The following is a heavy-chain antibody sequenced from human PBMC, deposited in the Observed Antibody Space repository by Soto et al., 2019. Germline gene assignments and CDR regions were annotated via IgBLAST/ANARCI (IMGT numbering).Heavy chain of an antibody. CDR3: ARDRPAYAYCGGDCYSRYFQH. CDR1: GFTFSSYS. CDR2: ISSSSSYI. Sequence: GGSLRLSCAASGFTFSSYSMNWVRQAPGKGLEWVSSISSSSSYIYYADSVKGRFTISRDNAKSSLYLQMNSLRAEDTAVYYCARDRPAYAYCGGDCYSRYFQHWGQGTLVTVSS. V-gene: IGHV3-21*01. D-gene: IGHD2-21*02. J-gene: IGHJ1*01.